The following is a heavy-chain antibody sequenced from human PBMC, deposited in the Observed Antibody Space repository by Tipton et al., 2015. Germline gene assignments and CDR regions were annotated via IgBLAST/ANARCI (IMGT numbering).Heavy chain of an antibody. Sequence: TLSLTCTVSGGSISSGSYYWSWIRQPPGKGLEWIGYIHYTGSTNSNPSLKSRVTVSVDTSENQLSLRLSSVTAADTAMYYCAVPMTHGNDAFDIWGQGTMVTVSS. CDR3: AVPMTHGNDAFDI. D-gene: IGHD2-2*01. CDR1: GGSISSGSYY. CDR2: IHYTGST. V-gene: IGHV4-61*01. J-gene: IGHJ3*02.